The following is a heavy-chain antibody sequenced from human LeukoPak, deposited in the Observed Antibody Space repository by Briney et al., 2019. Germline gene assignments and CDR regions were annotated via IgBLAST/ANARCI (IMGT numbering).Heavy chain of an antibody. CDR3: VRVDSTGWDDAFDY. D-gene: IGHD6-19*01. V-gene: IGHV3-64*01. CDR1: GFIFDIYA. Sequence: GGSLRLSCAASGFIFDIYAMHWVRQAPGKGLEYVSGISDQGGSTYYANSVKGRFTISRDNSKNTLYLQMGGLRAEDTAVYYCVRVDSTGWDDAFDYWGQGTLVTVSS. J-gene: IGHJ4*02. CDR2: ISDQGGST.